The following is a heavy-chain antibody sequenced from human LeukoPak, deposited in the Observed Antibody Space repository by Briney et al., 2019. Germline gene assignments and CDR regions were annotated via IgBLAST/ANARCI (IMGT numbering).Heavy chain of an antibody. CDR2: TTGSSSYI. Sequence: GGSLRLSCAASGFSFSSYNMNWVRQAPGKGLEWVSSTTGSSSYIYYADSVKGRFTISRDNAKNTLYLQMNSLRAEDTAVYYCARALGIAVAGFDYWGQGTLVTVSS. D-gene: IGHD6-19*01. V-gene: IGHV3-21*01. CDR3: ARALGIAVAGFDY. J-gene: IGHJ4*02. CDR1: GFSFSSYN.